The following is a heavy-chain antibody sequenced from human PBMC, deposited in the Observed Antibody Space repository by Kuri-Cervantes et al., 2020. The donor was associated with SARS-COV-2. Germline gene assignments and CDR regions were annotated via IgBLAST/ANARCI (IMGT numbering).Heavy chain of an antibody. CDR2: INSDGSST. CDR1: GFTFSSYW. D-gene: IGHD6-19*01. Sequence: LSLTCAASGFTFSSYWMHWVRQAPGKGLVWVSRINSDGSSTSYADSVKGRFTISRDNAKNTLYLQMNSLRAEDTAVYYCARSIAVAEYYYYYYYMDVWGKGTTVTVSS. CDR3: ARSIAVAEYYYYYYYMDV. V-gene: IGHV3-74*01. J-gene: IGHJ6*03.